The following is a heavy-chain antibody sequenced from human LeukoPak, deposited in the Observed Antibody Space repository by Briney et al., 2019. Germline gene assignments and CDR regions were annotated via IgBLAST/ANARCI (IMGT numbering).Heavy chain of an antibody. CDR3: AKDGGLWVSAHWGDS. D-gene: IGHD7-27*01. J-gene: IGHJ4*02. Sequence: QTGGSLRLSCAVTGFTFSSYVMSWVRQAPGKGLEWVSSISGSGGSTYYADSVKGRFTVSRDNSKNTLFLQMNSLRAEDTAVYYCAKDGGLWVSAHWGDSWGRGTLVTVSS. V-gene: IGHV3-23*01. CDR1: GFTFSSYV. CDR2: ISGSGGST.